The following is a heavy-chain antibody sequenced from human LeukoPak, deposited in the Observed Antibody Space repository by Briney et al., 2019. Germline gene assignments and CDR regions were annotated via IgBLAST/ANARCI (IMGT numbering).Heavy chain of an antibody. D-gene: IGHD3-10*01. CDR1: GLTFSDHY. CDR3: VRVGGYYGSGSYYVN. V-gene: IGHV3-72*01. J-gene: IGHJ4*02. CDR2: IRKKANRYTT. Sequence: GSLRLSCAASGLTFSDHYMDWVRQAPGKGLEWVGRIRKKANRYTTDYAASVKGRFTISRDDSKNSLYLQMNSLKTEDTAVYYCVRVGGYYGSGSYYVNWGQGTLVTVSS.